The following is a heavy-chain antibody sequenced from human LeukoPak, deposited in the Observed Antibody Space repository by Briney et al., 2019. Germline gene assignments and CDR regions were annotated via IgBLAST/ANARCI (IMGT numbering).Heavy chain of an antibody. J-gene: IGHJ4*02. Sequence: GGSLRLSCAASGFTFSSYSMNWVRQAPGKGLEWVSSISSSSSSYIYYADSVKGRFTISRDNAKNSLYLQMNSLRAEDTAVYYCARDTTYYYDSSGYYEYWGQGTLVTVSS. D-gene: IGHD3-22*01. V-gene: IGHV3-21*01. CDR3: ARDTTYYYDSSGYYEY. CDR2: ISSSSSSYI. CDR1: GFTFSSYS.